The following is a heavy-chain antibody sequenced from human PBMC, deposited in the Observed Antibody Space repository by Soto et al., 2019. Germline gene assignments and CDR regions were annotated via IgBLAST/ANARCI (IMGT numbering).Heavy chain of an antibody. D-gene: IGHD3-9*01. Sequence: GSLRLSCTASGFTFSGSSMHWVRQASGKGLEWIGHIRSKANSYATAYAASVKGRITISRDDSKNTAYLQMNSLKSEDTAVYYCTRVTETGFPFDYWGQGTLVTVSS. J-gene: IGHJ4*02. V-gene: IGHV3-73*01. CDR3: TRVTETGFPFDY. CDR1: GFTFSGSS. CDR2: IRSKANSYAT.